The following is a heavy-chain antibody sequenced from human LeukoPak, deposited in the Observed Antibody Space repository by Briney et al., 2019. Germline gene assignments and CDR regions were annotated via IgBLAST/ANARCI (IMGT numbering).Heavy chain of an antibody. J-gene: IGHJ6*02. Sequence: SETLSLTCTVSGGSISSYCWSWIRQPPGKGLEWIGYIYYSGSTNYNPSLKSRVTISVDTSKNQFSLKLSSVTAADTAVYYCARDNWNYGSSMDVWGQGTTVTVSS. CDR1: GGSISSYC. CDR2: IYYSGST. V-gene: IGHV4-59*01. CDR3: ARDNWNYGSSMDV. D-gene: IGHD1-7*01.